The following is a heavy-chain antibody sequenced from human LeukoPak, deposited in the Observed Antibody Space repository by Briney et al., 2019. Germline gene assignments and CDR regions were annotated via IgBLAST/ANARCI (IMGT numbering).Heavy chain of an antibody. Sequence: PRASVKVSCKASGYTFTGYYMHWVRQAPGQGLEWMGGFDPEDGETIYAQKFQGRVTMTEDTSTDTAYMELSSLRSEDTAVYYCATGSSILSIAARLVAFDIWGQGTMVTVSS. V-gene: IGHV1-24*01. J-gene: IGHJ3*02. CDR3: ATGSSILSIAARLVAFDI. CDR1: GYTFTGYY. CDR2: FDPEDGET. D-gene: IGHD6-6*01.